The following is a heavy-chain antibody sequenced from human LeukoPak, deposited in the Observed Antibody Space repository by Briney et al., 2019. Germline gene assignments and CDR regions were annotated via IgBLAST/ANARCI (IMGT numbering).Heavy chain of an antibody. CDR1: GFSFSSYG. D-gene: IGHD3-9*01. CDR3: AKDGGEYYDILTGYYPRLYYMDV. CDR2: IRYDGSDK. Sequence: PGGSLRLSCEASGFSFSSYGMHWVRQAPGKGLEWVTFIRYDGSDKYYADSVKGRFTISRDNSKNTLYLQMNSLTAEDTAVYYCAKDGGEYYDILTGYYPRLYYMDVWGKGTTVTISS. J-gene: IGHJ6*03. V-gene: IGHV3-30*02.